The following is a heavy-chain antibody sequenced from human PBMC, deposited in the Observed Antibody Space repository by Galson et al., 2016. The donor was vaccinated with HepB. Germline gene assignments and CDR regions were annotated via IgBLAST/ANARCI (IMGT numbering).Heavy chain of an antibody. D-gene: IGHD3-10*01. V-gene: IGHV5-10-1*01. Sequence: QSGAEVKKPGESRRVSCQGFECSFLAYPITWVRQMPGKGLEWMGRIDPSDSYTKYSPSFQGHVTFSLDKSISTAYLQGSSLEASDTAMYYCAIFYFDSGSYYNPDYWGQGTLVTVSS. J-gene: IGHJ4*02. CDR1: ECSFLAYP. CDR2: IDPSDSYT. CDR3: AIFYFDSGSYYNPDY.